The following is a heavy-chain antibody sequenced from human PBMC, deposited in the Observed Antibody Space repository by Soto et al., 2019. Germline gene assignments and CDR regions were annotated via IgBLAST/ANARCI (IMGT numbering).Heavy chain of an antibody. V-gene: IGHV3-11*06. Sequence: GGSLRLSCAASGVTFSDYYMSWIRQAPGKGLEWVSYISSSSSYTNYADSVKGRFTISRDNAKNSLFLQMNSLRVEDTAVYYCVRDRMGGAFDIWGQGTMVTVSS. CDR1: GVTFSDYY. CDR2: ISSSSSYT. D-gene: IGHD3-16*01. J-gene: IGHJ3*02. CDR3: VRDRMGGAFDI.